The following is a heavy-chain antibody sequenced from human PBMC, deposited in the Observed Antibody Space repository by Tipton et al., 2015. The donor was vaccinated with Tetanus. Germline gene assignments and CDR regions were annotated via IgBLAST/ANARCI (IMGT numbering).Heavy chain of an antibody. CDR1: GYTLSAFD. D-gene: IGHD2-8*01. Sequence: QSGAEVKKPGESLKISCKASGYTLSAFDMHWVRQTPGQGLEWMGRINHVSSGTNYAPTFRGRVTMTRDTSIRTAYMELSRLTSDDTGVYYCALDLCGDTDGVCLPSDVWGQGTTVAVSS. J-gene: IGHJ6*02. CDR2: INHVSSGT. V-gene: IGHV1-2*05. CDR3: ALDLCGDTDGVCLPSDV.